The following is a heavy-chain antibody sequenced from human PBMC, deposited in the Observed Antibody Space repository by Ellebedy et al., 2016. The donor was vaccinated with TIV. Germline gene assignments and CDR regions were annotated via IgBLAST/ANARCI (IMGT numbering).Heavy chain of an antibody. CDR3: ARHTIFGVDY. D-gene: IGHD3-3*01. J-gene: IGHJ4*02. CDR2: IFDTGST. Sequence: SETLSLTCTVSGGSISSSSYYWGWIRQPPGKGLEWIGNIFDTGSTYYNPSLKSRVTLSIDTSKIQFSLKLSSVTAADTAVYYCARHTIFGVDYWGQGILVTVSS. V-gene: IGHV4-39*07. CDR1: GGSISSSSYY.